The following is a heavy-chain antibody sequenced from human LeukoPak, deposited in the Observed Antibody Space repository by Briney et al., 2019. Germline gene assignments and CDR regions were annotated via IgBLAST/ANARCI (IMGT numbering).Heavy chain of an antibody. V-gene: IGHV4-39*02. J-gene: IGHJ5*02. CDR2: VFYSGDT. D-gene: IGHD2-8*01. CDR3: ARSIGMLYTVGGFDP. Sequence: PSETLSLTCTVSGDSISSRTHYWGWIRQSPGKWLEWIASVFYSGDTYYNPSLKSRVTISVDTTNNHFSLKLTSVTASDTAVYYCARSIGMLYTVGGFDPWGQGALVTVSS. CDR1: GDSISSRTHY.